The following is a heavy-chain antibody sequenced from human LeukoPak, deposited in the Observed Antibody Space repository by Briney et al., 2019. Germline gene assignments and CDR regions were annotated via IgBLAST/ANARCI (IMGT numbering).Heavy chain of an antibody. Sequence: SETLSLTCAVYGGSFSGYYWSWIRQPPGKGLEWIGEINHSGSTNYNPSLKSRVTISVDTSKNQFSLKLSSVTAGDTAVYYCARGSGRRIQLWFHWGQGTTVTVSS. CDR2: INHSGST. CDR1: GGSFSGYY. CDR3: ARGSGRRIQLWFH. J-gene: IGHJ6*02. D-gene: IGHD5-18*01. V-gene: IGHV4-34*01.